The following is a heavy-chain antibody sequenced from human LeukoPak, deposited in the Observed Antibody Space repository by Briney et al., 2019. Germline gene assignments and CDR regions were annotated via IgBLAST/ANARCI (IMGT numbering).Heavy chain of an antibody. V-gene: IGHV3-64*01. J-gene: IGHJ4*02. D-gene: IGHD5-12*01. CDR2: ISSNGGST. Sequence: GGSLRLSCAASGFTFSSYAMHWVRQAPGKGLEYVSAISSNGGSTYYANSVKGRFTISRDNSKNTLYLQMGSLRAEDMAVYYCARDAERGYSGYGTFDYWGQGTLVTVSS. CDR3: ARDAERGYSGYGTFDY. CDR1: GFTFSSYA.